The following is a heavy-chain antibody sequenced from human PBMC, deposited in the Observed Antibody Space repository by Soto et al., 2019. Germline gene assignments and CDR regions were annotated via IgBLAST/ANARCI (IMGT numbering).Heavy chain of an antibody. D-gene: IGHD3-3*01. CDR2: IYYSGST. CDR1: GGSISSYY. J-gene: IGHJ4*02. CDR3: ARHDPDFWSGYGFDY. Sequence: SETRSLTCTVSGGSISSYYWSWIRQPPGKGLEWIGYIYYSGSTNYNPSLKSRVTISVDTSKNQFSLKLSSVTAADTAVYYCARHDPDFWSGYGFDYWGQGTLVTVSS. V-gene: IGHV4-59*08.